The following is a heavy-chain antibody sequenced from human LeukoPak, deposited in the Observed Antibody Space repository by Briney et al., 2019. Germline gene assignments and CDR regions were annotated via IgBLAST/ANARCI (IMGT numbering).Heavy chain of an antibody. D-gene: IGHD1-26*01. CDR2: IYHSGST. CDR1: GYSISSGYY. Sequence: PSETLSLTCAVSGYSISSGYYWGWIRQPPGKGLEWIGSIYHSGSTYYNPSLNSRVTISVDTSKNQFSLKLSSVTAADTAVYYCARESGSSDWFDPWGQGTLVTVSS. CDR3: ARESGSSDWFDP. J-gene: IGHJ5*02. V-gene: IGHV4-38-2*02.